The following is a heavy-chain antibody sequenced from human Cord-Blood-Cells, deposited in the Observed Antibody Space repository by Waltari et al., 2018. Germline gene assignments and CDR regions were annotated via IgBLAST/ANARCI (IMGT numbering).Heavy chain of an antibody. CDR2: INHSGST. CDR1: GGSFSGYY. Sequence: QVQLQQWGAGLLKPSATLYLTCAVYGGSFSGYYWSWIRQPPGKGLEWIGEINHSGSTNYNPSLKSRVTISVDTSKNQFSLKLSSVTAADTAVYYCARGLTSGYYDSSGYYYWGQGTLVTVSS. D-gene: IGHD3-22*01. V-gene: IGHV4-34*01. CDR3: ARGLTSGYYDSSGYYY. J-gene: IGHJ4*02.